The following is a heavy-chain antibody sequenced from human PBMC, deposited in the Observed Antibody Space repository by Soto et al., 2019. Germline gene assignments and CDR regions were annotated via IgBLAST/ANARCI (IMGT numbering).Heavy chain of an antibody. D-gene: IGHD3-10*01. CDR3: AKDPRPLIPMVRGVTDY. J-gene: IGHJ4*02. Sequence: QVQLVESGGGVVQPGRSLRLSCAASGFTFSSYGMHWVRQAPGEGLEWVAVISYDGSHKYYADSVKGRFSISRDNSKNTLFLQMNSLRAEDTALYYCAKDPRPLIPMVRGVTDYWGQGTLVTVSS. V-gene: IGHV3-30*18. CDR1: GFTFSSYG. CDR2: ISYDGSHK.